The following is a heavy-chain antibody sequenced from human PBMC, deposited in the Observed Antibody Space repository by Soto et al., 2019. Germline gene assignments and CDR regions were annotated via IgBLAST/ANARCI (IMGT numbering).Heavy chain of an antibody. D-gene: IGHD3-3*01. CDR2: ISAYNGKT. V-gene: IGHV1-18*01. CDR1: GYTFTSYG. J-gene: IGHJ6*03. CDR3: ATSTDDFWSGYSPRRYMDV. Sequence: GASVQVSCKASGYTFTSYGISWVRQAPGQGLEWMGWISAYNGKTNYAQKIQGRVTMTKETSMSTAYMELRSLRSDDTAVYYFATSTDDFWSGYSPRRYMDVWGKGTTVTVSS.